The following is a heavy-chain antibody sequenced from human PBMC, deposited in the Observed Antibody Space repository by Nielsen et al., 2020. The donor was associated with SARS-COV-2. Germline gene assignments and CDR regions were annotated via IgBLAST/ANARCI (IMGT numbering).Heavy chain of an antibody. V-gene: IGHV4-34*01. CDR2: IYYSGST. CDR3: ASSSGYYSPLDY. Sequence: SQTLSLTCAVYGGSFSGYYWSWIRQPPGKGLEWIGSIYYSGSTYYNPSLKSRVTISVDTSKNQFSLKLSSVTAADTAVYYCASSSGYYSPLDYWGQGTLVTVSS. CDR1: GGSFSGYY. D-gene: IGHD3-22*01. J-gene: IGHJ4*02.